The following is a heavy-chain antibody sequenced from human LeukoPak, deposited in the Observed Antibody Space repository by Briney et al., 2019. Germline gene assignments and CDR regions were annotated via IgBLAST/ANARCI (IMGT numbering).Heavy chain of an antibody. CDR2: INTNTGNP. J-gene: IGHJ6*02. CDR3: ARDSEYSSYYCYGMDV. V-gene: IGHV7-4-1*02. Sequence: ASVKVSCKASGYTFTSYAMNWVRQAPGQGLEWMGWINTNTGNPTYAQGFTGRFVFSLDTSVSTTYLQISGLKAEDTALYYCARDSEYSSYYCYGMDVWGQGTTVTVSS. D-gene: IGHD4-11*01. CDR1: GYTFTSYA.